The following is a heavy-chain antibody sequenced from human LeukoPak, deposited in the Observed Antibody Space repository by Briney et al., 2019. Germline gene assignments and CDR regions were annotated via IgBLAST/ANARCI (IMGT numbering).Heavy chain of an antibody. D-gene: IGHD3-22*01. CDR1: GFTFSSYG. J-gene: IGHJ4*02. Sequence: GGSLRLSCAAPGFTFSSYGMHRVRQAPGKGLEWVAVISYDGSNKYYADSVKGRFTISRDNSKNTLYLQMNSLRAEDTAVYYCAKEAENYYDSSGYYGYWGQGTLVTVSS. CDR2: ISYDGSNK. V-gene: IGHV3-30*18. CDR3: AKEAENYYDSSGYYGY.